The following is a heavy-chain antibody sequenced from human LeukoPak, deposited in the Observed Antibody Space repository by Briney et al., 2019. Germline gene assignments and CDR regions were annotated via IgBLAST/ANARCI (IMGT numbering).Heavy chain of an antibody. CDR1: GGSISSGGYY. Sequence: PSQILSLTCTVSGGSISSGGYYWSWIRQHPGKGLEWIGYIYYSGSTYYNPSLKSRVTISVDTSKNQFSLKLSSVTAADTAVYYCAREKTYYDILTGYYPYYFDYWGQGTLVTVSS. V-gene: IGHV4-31*03. CDR3: AREKTYYDILTGYYPYYFDY. D-gene: IGHD3-9*01. J-gene: IGHJ4*02. CDR2: IYYSGST.